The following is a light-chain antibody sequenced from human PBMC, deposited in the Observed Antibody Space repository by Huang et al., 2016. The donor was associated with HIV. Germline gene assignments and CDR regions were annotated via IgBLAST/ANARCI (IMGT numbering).Light chain of an antibody. Sequence: EIVLTQSPATLSLSPGERATLSCRASQSVRNYLAWYQPKPGQAPRLLIYDASNRATGTPARFSGSGSGTDFTLTISSLEPEDFAVYYCQQRSDWPPWTFGQGTKVEIK. V-gene: IGKV3-11*01. CDR3: QQRSDWPPWT. CDR1: QSVRNY. CDR2: DAS. J-gene: IGKJ1*01.